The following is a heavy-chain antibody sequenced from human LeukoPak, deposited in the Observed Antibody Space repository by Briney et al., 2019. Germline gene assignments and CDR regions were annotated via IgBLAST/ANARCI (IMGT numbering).Heavy chain of an antibody. CDR1: GYTFSRHG. CDR2: ISPSGDIT. D-gene: IGHD6-19*01. V-gene: IGHV3-23*01. J-gene: IGHJ4*02. Sequence: GGSLRLSCAASGYTFSRHGMNWVRQAPGKGLEWVSGISPSGDITYFADSVKGRFTISRDNSKNTLYLQMNSLRAEDTAVYYCARVLGIAVAAPLGDWGQGTLVTVSS. CDR3: ARVLGIAVAAPLGD.